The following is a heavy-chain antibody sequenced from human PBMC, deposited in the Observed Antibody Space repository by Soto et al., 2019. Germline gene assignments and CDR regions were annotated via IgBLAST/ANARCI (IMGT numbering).Heavy chain of an antibody. D-gene: IGHD1-1*01. Sequence: QVQLVQSEAEVKEPGASVKVSCKASGYTFTSFDINWVRQATGHGPEWLGWMRPANGETGYAQRFQGRVTMTRDTSINTAYLELGSLRSEDTAVYYCARIGGGTAPHWGRGTLVTVSS. V-gene: IGHV1-8*02. CDR2: MRPANGET. J-gene: IGHJ4*02. CDR3: ARIGGGTAPH. CDR1: GYTFTSFD.